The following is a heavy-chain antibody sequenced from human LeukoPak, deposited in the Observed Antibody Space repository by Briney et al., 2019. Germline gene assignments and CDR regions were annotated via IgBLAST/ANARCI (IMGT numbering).Heavy chain of an antibody. CDR2: ISASGGDM. CDR3: ASRRSGWPNDAFDI. J-gene: IGHJ3*02. D-gene: IGHD6-19*01. CDR1: GFIFGGYT. V-gene: IGHV3-48*01. Sequence: GGSLRLSCAGSGFIFGGYTMNWVRQAPGKGLEWLSHISASGGDMFYADSEKGRFTISRDNAKNSVYLQMNSLRAEDTAVYYCASRRSGWPNDAFDIWGQGTMVTVTS.